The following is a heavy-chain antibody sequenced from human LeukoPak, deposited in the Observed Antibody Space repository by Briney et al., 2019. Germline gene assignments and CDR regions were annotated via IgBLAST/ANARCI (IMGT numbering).Heavy chain of an antibody. CDR3: AREMGGYPFDY. J-gene: IGHJ4*02. V-gene: IGHV3-74*01. D-gene: IGHD5-12*01. CDR2: IDSDGSST. CDR1: GFTFSSYW. Sequence: PGGSLRLSCAASGFTFSSYWMHWVRQAPGKGLVWVSRIDSDGSSTNYADSVKGRFTISRDNAKNSLYLQMNSLRAEDTAVYYCAREMGGYPFDYWGQGTLVTVSS.